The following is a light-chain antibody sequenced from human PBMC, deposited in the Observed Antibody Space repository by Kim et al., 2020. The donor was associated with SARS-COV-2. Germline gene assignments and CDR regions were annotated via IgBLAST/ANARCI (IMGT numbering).Light chain of an antibody. CDR3: QAWDSSFVV. V-gene: IGLV3-1*01. J-gene: IGLJ2*01. CDR2: QDT. CDR1: ELGDKY. Sequence: SVSPGQTASITCSGDELGDKYGCWYQQKPGQSPVLVIYQDTKRPSGIPERFSGSNSGNTATLTISGTQAMDEADYYCQAWDSSFVVFGGGTQLTVL.